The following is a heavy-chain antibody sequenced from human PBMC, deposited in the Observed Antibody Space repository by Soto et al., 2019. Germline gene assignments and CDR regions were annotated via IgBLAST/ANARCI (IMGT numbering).Heavy chain of an antibody. V-gene: IGHV3-23*01. D-gene: IGHD6-13*01. CDR2: ISGSGGST. J-gene: IGHJ3*02. Sequence: GGSLRLSCAASGFTFSSYAMSWVRQAPGKGLEWVSAISGSGGSTYYADTVKGRFTNSRDNSKNTLNLKMNSLRAEDTAVYYCAKVYSSSCEAVDIWGQGTMVT. CDR1: GFTFSSYA. CDR3: AKVYSSSCEAVDI.